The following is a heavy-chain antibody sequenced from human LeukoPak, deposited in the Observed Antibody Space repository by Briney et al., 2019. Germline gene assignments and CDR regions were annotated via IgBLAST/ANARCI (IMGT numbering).Heavy chain of an antibody. V-gene: IGHV5-51*01. CDR3: ARSRRGYSYGYDDY. J-gene: IGHJ4*02. D-gene: IGHD5-18*01. Sequence: GESLKISCKGSGYSFTSYWIGWVRQMPGEGLEWMGIIYPGDSDTRYSPSFQGQVTISADKSISTAYLQWSSLEASDTATYYCARSRRGYSYGYDDYWGQGTLVTVSS. CDR1: GYSFTSYW. CDR2: IYPGDSDT.